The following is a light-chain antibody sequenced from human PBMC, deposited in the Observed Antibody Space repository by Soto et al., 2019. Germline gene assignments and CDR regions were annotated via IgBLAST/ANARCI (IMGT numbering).Light chain of an antibody. J-gene: IGKJ3*01. CDR1: QTISSY. Sequence: DIQMTQSPSSLSAFVGDRVTITCRSSQTISSYLNWYQQKPGKAPKVLIYAASYLQTGVSSRFSGRGSGTDFTLTIDSLQPEDAATYYCQQSYIRFTFGPGTKVAIK. CDR2: AAS. CDR3: QQSYIRFT. V-gene: IGKV1-39*01.